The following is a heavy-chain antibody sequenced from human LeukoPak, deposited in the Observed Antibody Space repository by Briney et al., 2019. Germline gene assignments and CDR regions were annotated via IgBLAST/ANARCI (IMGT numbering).Heavy chain of an antibody. CDR3: ARGYCSGGSCYYYFDY. V-gene: IGHV1-2*02. Sequence: ASVKVSCKASGYTFTGYYMHWVRQAPGQGLEWMGWINPNSGGTNYARKFQGRVTMTRDTSISTAYMELSRLRSDDTAVYYCARGYCSGGSCYYYFDYWGQGTLVTVPS. D-gene: IGHD2-15*01. J-gene: IGHJ4*02. CDR1: GYTFTGYY. CDR2: INPNSGGT.